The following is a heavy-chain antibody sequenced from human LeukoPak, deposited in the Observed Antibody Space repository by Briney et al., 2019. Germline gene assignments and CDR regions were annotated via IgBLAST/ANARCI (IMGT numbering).Heavy chain of an antibody. J-gene: IGHJ6*03. Sequence: SVKVSCKASGGTFISYAISWVRQAPGQGLEWMGGIIPIFGTANYAQKFQGRVTITADESTSTAYMELSSLRSEDTAVSYCARTVVTYYYYYYMDVWGKGTTVTVSS. CDR2: IIPIFGTA. V-gene: IGHV1-69*01. CDR1: GGTFISYA. CDR3: ARTVVTYYYYYYMDV. D-gene: IGHD2-21*02.